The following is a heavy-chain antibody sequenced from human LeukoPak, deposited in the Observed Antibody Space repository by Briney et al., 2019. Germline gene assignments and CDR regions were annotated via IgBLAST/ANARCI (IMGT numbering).Heavy chain of an antibody. V-gene: IGHV3-33*01. J-gene: IGHJ4*02. Sequence: GGSLRLSCAASGFTFNRYGMHWVRQAPGKGLEWVAVIYFDGTNKFYADSVQGRFIISRDNYRNTLYLQMNSLRAEDTAVYYCARDAYCSTTTCDDRERRDYWGQGTVVTASS. CDR2: IYFDGTNK. D-gene: IGHD2-2*01. CDR1: GFTFNRYG. CDR3: ARDAYCSTTTCDDRERRDY.